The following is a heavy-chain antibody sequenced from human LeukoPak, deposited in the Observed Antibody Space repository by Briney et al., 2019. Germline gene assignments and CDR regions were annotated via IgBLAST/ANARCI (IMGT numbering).Heavy chain of an antibody. D-gene: IGHD6-13*01. CDR3: ARYEVGQQLVGAFDI. J-gene: IGHJ3*02. CDR2: TYCRCKWYN. V-gene: IGHV6-1*01. CDR1: GDSVPSNSAA. Sequence: SQTLSLTCALSGDSVPSNSAAWNWIRPSPPRGLEWLGRTYCRCKWYNDYAVSVKSQITINPDTSKSQFSLQLNSVTPEDTAVYYCARYEVGQQLVGAFDIWGQGTMVTVSS.